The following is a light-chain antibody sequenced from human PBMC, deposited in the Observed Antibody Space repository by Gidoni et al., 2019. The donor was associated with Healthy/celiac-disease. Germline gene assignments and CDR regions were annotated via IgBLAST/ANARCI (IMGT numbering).Light chain of an antibody. CDR1: QSGSSN. J-gene: IGKJ1*01. V-gene: IGKV3-15*01. CDR2: GAS. CDR3: QQYNNWPPGT. Sequence: EIVMTPSPATLSVSPGERATLACRASQSGSSNLAWYQPKPGQAPRLLIYGASTRATGIPARFSGSGSGTEFTLTISSLQSEDFAVYYCQQYNNWPPGTFGQGTKVEIK.